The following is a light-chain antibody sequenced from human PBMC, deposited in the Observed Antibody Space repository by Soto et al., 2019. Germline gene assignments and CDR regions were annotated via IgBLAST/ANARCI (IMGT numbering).Light chain of an antibody. CDR2: GAS. CDR3: QQYNNWPRT. J-gene: IGKJ1*01. CDR1: QSVSSN. Sequence: EFVLTQSPATLSVSPGERATLSCRASQSVSSNFAWYQQKAGQAPRLLIYGASTRATAIPARFSGSGSGTEFTLTISSLQSEDFAVYYCQQYNNWPRTFGQGTKV. V-gene: IGKV3-15*01.